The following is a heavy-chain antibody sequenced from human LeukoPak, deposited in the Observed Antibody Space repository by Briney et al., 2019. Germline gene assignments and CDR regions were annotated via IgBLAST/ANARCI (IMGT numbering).Heavy chain of an antibody. CDR1: GGSISSYY. V-gene: IGHV4-59*08. Sequence: SETLSLTCTVSGGSISSYYWIWIRQPPGKGLEWIGYIYYSGNTNYNPSLKSRVTISLDTSRNQFSLNLNSVTAADTAVYYCARHYYSGYERVFDYWGQGALVTVSS. D-gene: IGHD5-12*01. CDR3: ARHYYSGYERVFDY. J-gene: IGHJ4*02. CDR2: IYYSGNT.